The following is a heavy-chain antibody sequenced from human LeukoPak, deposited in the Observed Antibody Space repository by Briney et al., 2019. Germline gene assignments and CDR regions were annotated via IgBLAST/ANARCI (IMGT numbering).Heavy chain of an antibody. CDR2: ISGGGEST. J-gene: IGHJ6*02. CDR3: ATLYYDILTGKYYYYGMDV. CDR1: EFTFSSHA. Sequence: GGSLRLSCVASEFTFSSHAMNWVRQAPGKGLEWVSSISGGGESTYYADSVKGRFTVSRDNSKNTLYLQINSLRGEDTAVYYCATLYYDILTGKYYYYGMDVWGQGTTVTVSS. V-gene: IGHV3-23*01. D-gene: IGHD3-9*01.